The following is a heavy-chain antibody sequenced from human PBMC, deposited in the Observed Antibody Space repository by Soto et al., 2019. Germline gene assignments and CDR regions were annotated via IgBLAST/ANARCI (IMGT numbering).Heavy chain of an antibody. CDR1: GFTFSSSA. CDR2: VSVSGGIT. CDR3: ATDGYSYLGPNS. D-gene: IGHD5-18*01. J-gene: IGHJ4*02. V-gene: IGHV3-23*01. Sequence: EVQLLESGGGLVQPGGSLRLSCAASGFTFSSSAMSWIRQAPGKGLEWVSGVSVSGGITYYAESVKGRFTISRVNSQNTLYLQMTSLRAEDTALYYCATDGYSYLGPNSWGQGTLVTVSS.